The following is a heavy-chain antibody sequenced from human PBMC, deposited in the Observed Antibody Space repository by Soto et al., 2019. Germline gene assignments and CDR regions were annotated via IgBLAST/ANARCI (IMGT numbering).Heavy chain of an antibody. CDR2: IRSKAYGGTT. Sequence: GGSLRLSCTASGFTFGDYAMSWVRQAPGKGLEWVGFIRSKAYGGTTEYAASVKGRFTISRDDSKSIAYLQMNSRKTEDTAVYYCTSLREYYYYGMDVWGQGTPVTVSS. CDR3: TSLREYYYYGMDV. D-gene: IGHD1-26*01. J-gene: IGHJ6*02. V-gene: IGHV3-49*04. CDR1: GFTFGDYA.